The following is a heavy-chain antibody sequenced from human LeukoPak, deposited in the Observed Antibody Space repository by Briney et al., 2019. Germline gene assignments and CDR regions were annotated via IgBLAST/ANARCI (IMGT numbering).Heavy chain of an antibody. CDR1: GFTFRSYE. CDR3: ARAEDSNNWGFDY. Sequence: PGGSLRLSCAASGFTFRSYEMNWVRQAPGKGLEWVSYISTSGTDKFYIDSVKGRFTISRDNAKNSLYLRMDSLSAEDTAVYYCARAEDSNNWGFDYGGKENLVRVS. J-gene: IGHJ4*02. V-gene: IGHV3-48*03. D-gene: IGHD1-1*01. CDR2: ISTSGTDK.